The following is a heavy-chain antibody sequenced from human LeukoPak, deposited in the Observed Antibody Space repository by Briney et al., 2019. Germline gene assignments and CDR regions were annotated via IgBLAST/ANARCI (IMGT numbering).Heavy chain of an antibody. J-gene: IGHJ4*02. CDR1: GGTFSSYA. CDR3: ARVRDIVGARDPFGY. D-gene: IGHD1-26*01. V-gene: IGHV1-69*05. CDR2: IIPIFGTA. Sequence: EASVKVSCKASGGTFSSYAISWVRQAPGQGLEWMGGIIPIFGTANYAQKFQGRVTMTRDMSTSTVYMELSSLRSEDTAVYYCARVRDIVGARDPFGYWGQGTLVTVSS.